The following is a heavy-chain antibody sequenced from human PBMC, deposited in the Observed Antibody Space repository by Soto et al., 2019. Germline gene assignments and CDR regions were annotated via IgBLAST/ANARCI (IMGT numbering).Heavy chain of an antibody. CDR1: GFTFSSYG. D-gene: IGHD7-27*01. Sequence: QVQLVESGGGVVQPGRSLRLSCAASGFTFSSYGMHWVRQATGKGQEWVTVISYDGSKKYYAVSVKGRFTISIANSKNTLYLQMNSLRAEDTAVFYCAKDLGHGRRGAFEIWGQGTMVTVSS. CDR3: AKDLGHGRRGAFEI. V-gene: IGHV3-30*18. J-gene: IGHJ3*02. CDR2: ISYDGSKK.